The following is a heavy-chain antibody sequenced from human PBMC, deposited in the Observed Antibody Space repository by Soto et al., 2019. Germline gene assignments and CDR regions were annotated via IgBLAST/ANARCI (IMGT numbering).Heavy chain of an antibody. J-gene: IGHJ4*02. Sequence: SETLSLTCTVSGGSISSSSYYWGWIRQPPGKGLEWIGSIYYSGSTYYNPSLKSRVTISVDTSKNQFSLKLSSVTAADTAVYYCARQITGTSYYFDYWGQGTLVTVSS. CDR3: ARQITGTSYYFDY. D-gene: IGHD1-7*01. V-gene: IGHV4-39*01. CDR1: GGSISSSSYY. CDR2: IYYSGST.